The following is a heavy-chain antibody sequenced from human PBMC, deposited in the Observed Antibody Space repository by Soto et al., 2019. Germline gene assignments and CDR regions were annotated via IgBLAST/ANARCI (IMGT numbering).Heavy chain of an antibody. CDR3: ARDLDGAIAVAGPIDY. Sequence: PGGSLRLSCAASGFTFSSYSMNWVRQAPGKGLEWVSSISSSSSYIYYADSVKGRFTISRDNAKNSLYLQMNSLRAEDTAVYYCARDLDGAIAVAGPIDYWGQGTLVTFSS. CDR1: GFTFSSYS. J-gene: IGHJ4*02. CDR2: ISSSSSYI. V-gene: IGHV3-21*01. D-gene: IGHD6-19*01.